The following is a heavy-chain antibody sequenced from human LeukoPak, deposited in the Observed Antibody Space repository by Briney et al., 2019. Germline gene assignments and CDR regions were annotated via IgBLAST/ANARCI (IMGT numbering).Heavy chain of an antibody. Sequence: SETLSLTCAVYGGSFSGYYWSWIRQPPGKGLEWIGEINHSGSTNYNPSLKSRVTISVDTSKNQFSLKLSSVTAADTAVYYCASALEVGISIAARREPYYFDYWGQGTLVTVSS. CDR1: GGSFSGYY. CDR2: INHSGST. CDR3: ASALEVGISIAARREPYYFDY. D-gene: IGHD6-6*01. V-gene: IGHV4-34*01. J-gene: IGHJ4*02.